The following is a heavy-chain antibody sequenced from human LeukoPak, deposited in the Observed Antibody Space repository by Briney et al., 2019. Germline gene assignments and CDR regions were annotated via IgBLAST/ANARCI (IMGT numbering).Heavy chain of an antibody. Sequence: GGSLRLSCAASGFTFSLYWMTWVSQSPGKGVEWVADINPDGSQKYSVDSVKGRFTISRDNAKNSLFLQMNSLRAEDTAVYYCVRQMIRFWFDPWGQGTQVTVSS. D-gene: IGHD3-16*01. CDR2: INPDGSQK. V-gene: IGHV3-7*01. J-gene: IGHJ5*02. CDR1: GFTFSLYW. CDR3: VRQMIRFWFDP.